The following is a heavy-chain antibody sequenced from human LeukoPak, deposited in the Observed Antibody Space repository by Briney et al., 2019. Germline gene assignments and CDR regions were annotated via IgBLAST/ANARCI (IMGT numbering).Heavy chain of an antibody. V-gene: IGHV3-23*01. D-gene: IGHD3-22*01. CDR1: GFTFSSYA. J-gene: IGHJ4*02. CDR3: AKEDSSGYQTGSFDY. Sequence: GGSLRLSCAASGFTFSSYAMSWVRQAPGKGLEWVSAISGSGGSTYYADSVKGRFTISRDNSKNTLYLQMNSLRAEDTDVYYCAKEDSSGYQTGSFDYWGQGTLVTVSS. CDR2: ISGSGGST.